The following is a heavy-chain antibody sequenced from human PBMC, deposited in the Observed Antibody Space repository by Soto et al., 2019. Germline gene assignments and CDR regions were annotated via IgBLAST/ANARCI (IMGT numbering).Heavy chain of an antibody. Sequence: PGGSLRLSCAASGFIFRDWFMSWIRQAPGKGLEWISYISKDSGRATRYADSVKGRFTISRDNSRNTLYLQMSNLRAEDTAVYYCARDEGEPHDYGARNWGQGTLVTVSS. CDR2: ISKDSGRAT. V-gene: IGHV3-11*04. CDR1: GFIFRDWF. D-gene: IGHD4-17*01. CDR3: ARDEGEPHDYGARN. J-gene: IGHJ4*02.